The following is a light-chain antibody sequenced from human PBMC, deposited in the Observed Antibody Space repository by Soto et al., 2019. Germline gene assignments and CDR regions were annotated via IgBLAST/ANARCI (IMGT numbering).Light chain of an antibody. CDR1: QSISYW. CDR2: AAS. J-gene: IGKJ1*01. Sequence: DIQRTQSPSTLSASVGDRVTITCRASQSISYWLAWYQQKTGNAHKLLIYAASSLESGVPSRFSGSGSGTEFTLTISSLQPDDSASYYCQQYNSYSKTVGQGTKVDIK. CDR3: QQYNSYSKT. V-gene: IGKV1-5*01.